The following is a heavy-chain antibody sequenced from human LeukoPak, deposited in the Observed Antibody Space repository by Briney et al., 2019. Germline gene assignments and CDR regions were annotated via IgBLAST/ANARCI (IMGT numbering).Heavy chain of an antibody. CDR1: SGSISSYY. J-gene: IGHJ6*02. Sequence: PSETLSLTCTVSSGSISSYYWSWIRQPPGKGLEWIGYIYYSGSTNYNPSLKSRVTISVDTSKNQFSLKLSSVTAADTAVYYCARTFLGYCSGGSCLGYYYGMDVWGQGTTVTVSS. CDR2: IYYSGST. CDR3: ARTFLGYCSGGSCLGYYYGMDV. V-gene: IGHV4-59*08. D-gene: IGHD2-15*01.